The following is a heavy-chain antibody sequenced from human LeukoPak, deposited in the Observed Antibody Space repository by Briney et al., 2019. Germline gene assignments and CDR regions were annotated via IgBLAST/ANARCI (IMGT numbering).Heavy chain of an antibody. CDR2: INTDGSST. V-gene: IGHV3-74*01. CDR1: GFTFSSYW. J-gene: IGHJ4*02. CDR3: ARASADSKLFDV. Sequence: GSLRPSCAASGFTFSSYWMSWVRQAPGTGLVWVSRINTDGSSTTYADLVKGRFTISRDNAKNTLYLQVNSLRAEDMGVYYCARASADSKLFDVWGQGTLVTVSS.